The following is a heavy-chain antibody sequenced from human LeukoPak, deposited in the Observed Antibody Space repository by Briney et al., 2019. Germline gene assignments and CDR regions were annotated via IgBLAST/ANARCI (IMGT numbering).Heavy chain of an antibody. CDR1: GGSISSGGYY. Sequence: SQTLSLTCTVSGGSISSGGYYWSWIRQHPGKGLEWIGYIYYSGSTYYNPSPKSRVTISVDTSKNQFSLKLSSVTAADTAVYYCARGLYCSGGSCYWGDAFDIRGQGTMVTVSS. V-gene: IGHV4-31*03. D-gene: IGHD2-15*01. CDR2: IYYSGST. CDR3: ARGLYCSGGSCYWGDAFDI. J-gene: IGHJ3*02.